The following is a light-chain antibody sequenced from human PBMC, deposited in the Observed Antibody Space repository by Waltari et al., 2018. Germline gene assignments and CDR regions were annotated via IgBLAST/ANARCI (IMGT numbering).Light chain of an antibody. CDR2: RNY. V-gene: IGLV1-47*01. J-gene: IGLJ3*02. CDR3: ATWDDTLSGPRV. CDR1: TSTIGSNS. Sequence: QSVLTQPPSVSGTPGQRVTISCSGTTSTIGSNSVSWYQQLPGTAPKLLIYRNYQQPLGVPTRFSGSRSGTSASLAISGLQSEDEADYYCATWDDTLSGPRVFGGGTRLTVL.